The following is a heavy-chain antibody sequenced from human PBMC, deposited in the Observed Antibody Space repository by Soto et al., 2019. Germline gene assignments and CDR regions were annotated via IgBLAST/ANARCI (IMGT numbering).Heavy chain of an antibody. J-gene: IGHJ4*02. V-gene: IGHV4-39*01. CDR2: IYYSGST. Sequence: SETLSLTCTVSGGSISSSSYYWGWIRQPPGKGLEWIGSIYYSGSTYYNPSLKSRVTISVDTSKNQFSLKLSSVTAADTAVYYCARRLTTWRYFDYWGQGTLVTVSS. CDR1: GGSISSSSYY. D-gene: IGHD4-17*01. CDR3: ARRLTTWRYFDY.